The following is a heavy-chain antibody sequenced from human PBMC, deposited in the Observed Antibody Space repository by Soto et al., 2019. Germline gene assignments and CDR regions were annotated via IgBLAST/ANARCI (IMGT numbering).Heavy chain of an antibody. D-gene: IGHD2-15*01. CDR2: ISAYNGNT. J-gene: IGHJ4*02. CDR3: ARGLSKLGYCSGGSCAVDY. CDR1: GYTFTSYG. V-gene: IGHV1-18*01. Sequence: ASVKVSCKASGYTFTSYGISWVRQAPGQGLEWMGWISAYNGNTNYAQKLQGRVTMTTDTSTSTAYMELRSLRSDDTAVYYCARGLSKLGYCSGGSCAVDYWGQGTLVTVSS.